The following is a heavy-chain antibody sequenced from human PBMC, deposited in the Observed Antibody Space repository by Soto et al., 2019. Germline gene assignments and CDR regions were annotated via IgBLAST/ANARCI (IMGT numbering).Heavy chain of an antibody. CDR3: WVVVVITPSYFDY. V-gene: IGHV1-69*13. Sequence: GASVKVSCKASGGTFSSYAISWVRQAPGQGLEWMGGIIPIFGTANYAQKFQGRVTITADESTSTAYMELSSLRSEDTAVYYCWVVVVITPSYFDYWGQGTLVTVSS. J-gene: IGHJ4*01. CDR2: IIPIFGTA. D-gene: IGHD3-22*01. CDR1: GGTFSSYA.